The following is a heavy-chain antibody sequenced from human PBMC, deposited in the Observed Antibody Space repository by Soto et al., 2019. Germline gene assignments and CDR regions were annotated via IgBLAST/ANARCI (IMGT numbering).Heavy chain of an antibody. CDR2: INPNSGGT. Sequence: ASVKVSCKASGYTFTGYYMHWVRQAPGQGLEWMGWINPNSGGTNYAQKFQGWVTMTRDTSTSTAYMELSRLRSDDTAVYYCARGSGYSYGEIDYWGQGTLVTVSS. CDR1: GYTFTGYY. V-gene: IGHV1-2*04. J-gene: IGHJ4*02. D-gene: IGHD5-18*01. CDR3: ARGSGYSYGEIDY.